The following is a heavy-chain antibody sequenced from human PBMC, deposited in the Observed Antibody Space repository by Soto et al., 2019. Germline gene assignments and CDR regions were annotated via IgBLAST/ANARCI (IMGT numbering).Heavy chain of an antibody. Sequence: GESLKISCKTSGYSFTSYWIGWVRQMPGKGLEWMGRIDPSASYTHYSPAFQGHVAISVDRSINTAYLQWSSLKASDTAMYYCARMSCSRTTAYYGMDVWGQGTAVTAP. CDR3: ARMSCSRTTAYYGMDV. V-gene: IGHV5-10-1*01. J-gene: IGHJ6*02. CDR2: IDPSASYT. D-gene: IGHD2-2*01. CDR1: GYSFTSYW.